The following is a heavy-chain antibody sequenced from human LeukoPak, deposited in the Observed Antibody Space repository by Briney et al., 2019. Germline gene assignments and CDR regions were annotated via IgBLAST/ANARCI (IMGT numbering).Heavy chain of an antibody. CDR2: VNPNSGGT. CDR1: GYTFTAYY. Sequence: ASVKVSCKASGYTFTAYYMHWVRQAPGQGLEWMGWVNPNSGGTNYAQKFQGRVTMTRDTSISTAYMELSRLRSDDTAVYYCARDGSSWHYYYYYYYMDVWGKGTTVTISS. J-gene: IGHJ6*03. CDR3: ARDGSSWHYYYYYYYMDV. D-gene: IGHD6-13*01. V-gene: IGHV1-2*02.